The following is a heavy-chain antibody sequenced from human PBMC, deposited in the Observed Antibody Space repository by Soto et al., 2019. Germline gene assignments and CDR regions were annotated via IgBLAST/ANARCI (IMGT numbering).Heavy chain of an antibody. CDR1: GGSISSSSYY. V-gene: IGHV4-39*01. D-gene: IGHD3-22*01. CDR3: ARLGAYYQSLDP. CDR2: IYYSGST. J-gene: IGHJ5*02. Sequence: SETLSLTCTVSGGSISSSSYYWGWIRQPPGKGLEWIGSIYYSGSTYYNPPLKSRVTISVDTSKNQFSLKLSSVTAADTAVYYCARLGAYYQSLDPWGQGILVTVSS.